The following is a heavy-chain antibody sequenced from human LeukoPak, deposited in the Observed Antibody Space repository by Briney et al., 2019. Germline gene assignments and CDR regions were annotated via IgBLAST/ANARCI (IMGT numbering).Heavy chain of an antibody. Sequence: SETLSLTCTVSGGSISSHYWSWIRQPPGKGLEWIGYIYYSGSTYYNPSLKSRVTISVDTSKNQFSLKLSSVTAADTAVYYCARGEDVLDYWGQGTLVTVSS. CDR2: IYYSGST. J-gene: IGHJ4*02. D-gene: IGHD5-24*01. V-gene: IGHV4-59*11. CDR3: ARGEDVLDY. CDR1: GGSISSHY.